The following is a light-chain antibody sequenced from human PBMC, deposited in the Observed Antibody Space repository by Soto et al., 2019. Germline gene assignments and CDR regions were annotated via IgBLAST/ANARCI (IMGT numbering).Light chain of an antibody. Sequence: IVMTHSPATLSVSPLARANLSCRASQSVSSNLAWYQQKPGQAPRLLIYGASTRATGIPARFSGSGSGTEFTLTINSLQADDFATYYCQKHNSFSINFGQGTRLEIK. CDR3: QKHNSFSIN. CDR2: GAS. CDR1: QSVSSN. V-gene: IGKV3-15*01. J-gene: IGKJ5*01.